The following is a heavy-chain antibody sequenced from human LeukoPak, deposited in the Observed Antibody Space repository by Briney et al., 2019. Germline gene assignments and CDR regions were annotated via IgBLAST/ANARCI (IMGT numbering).Heavy chain of an antibody. D-gene: IGHD3-10*01. J-gene: IGHJ5*02. CDR3: ARRRGASGTVNWFDP. CDR1: GYSFTTYW. CDR2: IYPDDSDT. V-gene: IGHV5-51*01. Sequence: GESLKISCETSGYSFTTYWIGWARQRPGTGLEWVGAIYPDDSDTRYSPSFQGQVAISADRSIRTAYLKWNSLKASDTGMYYCARRRGASGTVNWFDPWGQGTLVTVSS.